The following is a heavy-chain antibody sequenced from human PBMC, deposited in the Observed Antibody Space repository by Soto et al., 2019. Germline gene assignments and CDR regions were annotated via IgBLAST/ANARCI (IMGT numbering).Heavy chain of an antibody. D-gene: IGHD3-3*01. J-gene: IGHJ6*02. V-gene: IGHV3-15*01. CDR1: GFTFSNAW. CDR2: IKSKTDGGTT. Sequence: SLRLSCAASGFTFSNAWMSWVRQAPGKGLEWVGRIKSKTDGGTTDYAAPVKGRFTISRDDSKNTLYLQMNSLKTEDTAAYYCTTDPRIYDFWSGDYYYYYGMDVWGQGTTVTVSS. CDR3: TTDPRIYDFWSGDYYYYYGMDV.